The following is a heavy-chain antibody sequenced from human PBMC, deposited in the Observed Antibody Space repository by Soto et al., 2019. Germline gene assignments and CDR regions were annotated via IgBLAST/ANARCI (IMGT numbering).Heavy chain of an antibody. CDR3: TTGLTYYYDSSGYYWAGGMDD. V-gene: IGHV3-15*01. Sequence: EVQLVESGGGLVKPGGSLRLSCAASGFTFSNAWMNWVRQAPGKGLEWVGRIKSKSDGETTDYAAPVKGRFTISRDDSKNTLYLQMNSLKTEDTAVYYCTTGLTYYYDSSGYYWAGGMDDWGRGITVAVSS. D-gene: IGHD3-22*01. CDR2: IKSKSDGETT. CDR1: GFTFSNAW. J-gene: IGHJ6*02.